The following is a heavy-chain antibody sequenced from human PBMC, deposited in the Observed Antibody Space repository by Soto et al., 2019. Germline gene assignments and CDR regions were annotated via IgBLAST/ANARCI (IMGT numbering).Heavy chain of an antibody. V-gene: IGHV1-18*01. CDR3: ARDPVASLVVVITTSPYFDY. CDR1: GYTFTSYG. D-gene: IGHD3-22*01. J-gene: IGHJ4*02. Sequence: ASVKVSCKASGYTFTSYGISWVRQAPGQGLEWMGWISAYNGNTNYAQKLQGRVTMTTDTSTSTAYMELRSLRSDDTAVYYCARDPVASLVVVITTSPYFDYWGQGTLVTVSS. CDR2: ISAYNGNT.